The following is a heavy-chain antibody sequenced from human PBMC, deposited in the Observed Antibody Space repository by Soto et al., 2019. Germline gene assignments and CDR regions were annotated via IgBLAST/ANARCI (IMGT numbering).Heavy chain of an antibody. CDR3: ARGIATGQIDT. V-gene: IGHV1-3*01. Sequence: ASVKVSCKASGYTFTRYAMNWVRQAPGQRLEWMGWINPDNGNTKSSQKFQDRVIITRDTSASTAYMDLSSLRSEDTAVYYCARGIATGQIDTWGQGTLVTVSS. CDR1: GYTFTRYA. J-gene: IGHJ5*02. D-gene: IGHD2-15*01. CDR2: INPDNGNT.